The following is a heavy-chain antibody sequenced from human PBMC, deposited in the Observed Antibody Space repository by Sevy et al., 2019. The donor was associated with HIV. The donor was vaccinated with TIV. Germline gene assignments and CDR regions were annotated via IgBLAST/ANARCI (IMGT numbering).Heavy chain of an antibody. J-gene: IGHJ6*02. V-gene: IGHV3-33*01. CDR1: GFTFSSYG. D-gene: IGHD2-2*02. CDR3: ARGQYCSSTSCYKGPCTEGFFCDLYYYGMDV. Sequence: GGSLRLSCAASGFTFSSYGMHWVRQAPGKGLEWVAVIWYDGSNKYYADSVKGRFTISRDNSKNTLYLQMNSLRAEDTAVYYCARGQYCSSTSCYKGPCTEGFFCDLYYYGMDVWGQGTTVTVSS. CDR2: IWYDGSNK.